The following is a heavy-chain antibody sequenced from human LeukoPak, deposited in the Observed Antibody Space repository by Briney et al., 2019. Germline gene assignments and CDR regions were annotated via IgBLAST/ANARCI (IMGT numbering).Heavy chain of an antibody. Sequence: GGSLRLSCAASGFTFSDYYMSWIRQAPGKGLEWVSYISSSGSTIYYADSVKGRFTISRDNAKNSLYLQMNSLRAEDTAVYYCARVAGRKWLPKPTNNWFDPWGQGTLVTVSS. V-gene: IGHV3-11*04. D-gene: IGHD5-18*01. CDR3: ARVAGRKWLPKPTNNWFDP. CDR2: ISSSGSTI. J-gene: IGHJ5*02. CDR1: GFTFSDYY.